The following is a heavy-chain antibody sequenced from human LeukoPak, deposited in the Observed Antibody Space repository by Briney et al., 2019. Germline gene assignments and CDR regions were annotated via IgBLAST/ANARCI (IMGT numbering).Heavy chain of an antibody. D-gene: IGHD6-13*01. CDR1: GFTFSSYS. Sequence: GSLRLSCAASGFTFSSYSMNWIRQPPGKGLEWIGSIYYNEGTYYNPSLESRVSISIDTSKNQFSLKLNSVAAADTAVYYCARGDSNTWYPRGLHFDHWGQGTLVAVSS. CDR3: ARGDSNTWYPRGLHFDH. V-gene: IGHV4-39*07. CDR2: IYYNEGT. J-gene: IGHJ4*02.